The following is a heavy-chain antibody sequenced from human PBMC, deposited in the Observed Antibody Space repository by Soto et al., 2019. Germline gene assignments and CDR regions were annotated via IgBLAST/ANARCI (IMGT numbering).Heavy chain of an antibody. J-gene: IGHJ6*03. D-gene: IGHD2-2*01. CDR1: GGSFSGYY. CDR3: ARVRKHQLPDYYYYYYMDV. Sequence: SETLSLTCAVYGGSFSGYYWSWIRQPPGKGLEWIGEINHSGSTNYNPSLKSRVTISVDTSKNQFSLKLSSVTAADTAVYYCARVRKHQLPDYYYYYYMDVWGKGTTVTVSS. CDR2: INHSGST. V-gene: IGHV4-34*01.